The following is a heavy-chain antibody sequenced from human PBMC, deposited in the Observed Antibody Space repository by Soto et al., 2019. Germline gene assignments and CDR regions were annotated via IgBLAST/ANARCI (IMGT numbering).Heavy chain of an antibody. V-gene: IGHV4-30-4*01. CDR1: GGSISSGDYY. CDR3: ARGPPFH. Sequence: PSETLSLTCTVSGGSISSGDYYWSWIRQPPGKGLEWIGYIYNSGTTYYNPSLKSRFTISVDSSKNQFSLKLSSVTAADTAVYYCARGPPFHWGQGTLVTVSS. J-gene: IGHJ4*02. CDR2: IYNSGTT. D-gene: IGHD3-16*01.